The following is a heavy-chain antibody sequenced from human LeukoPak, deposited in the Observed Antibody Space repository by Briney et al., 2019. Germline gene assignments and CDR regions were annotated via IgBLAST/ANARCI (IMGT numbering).Heavy chain of an antibody. CDR1: GFAFSSYV. V-gene: IGHV3-74*01. CDR2: ISHDGFI. J-gene: IGHJ4*02. D-gene: IGHD5-24*01. CDR3: ARDWVYKIDY. Sequence: GGSLRLSCETAGFAFSSYVMHWVRRTPGKGLVWVSRISHDGFISYADSVKGRFTISRDNAKNTLILQMNSLRAEDTAVYYCARDWVYKIDYWGRGTLVTVSS.